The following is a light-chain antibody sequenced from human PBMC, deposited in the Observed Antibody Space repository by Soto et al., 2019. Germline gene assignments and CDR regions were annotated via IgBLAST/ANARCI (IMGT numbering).Light chain of an antibody. CDR3: MQALQTPLT. J-gene: IGKJ5*01. V-gene: IGKV2-28*01. CDR2: LGS. Sequence: EIVMTQSPLSLSVTPGESASISCRSSQSLLHSNGNNYFDWYLQKPGQSPQLLIYLGSNRASGVPVRFSGSGSGTDFTLKISGVEAEDVGVYYCMQALQTPLTFGQGTRLEIK. CDR1: QSLLHSNGNNY.